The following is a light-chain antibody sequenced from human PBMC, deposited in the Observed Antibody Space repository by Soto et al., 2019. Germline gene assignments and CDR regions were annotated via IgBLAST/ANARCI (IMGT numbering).Light chain of an antibody. CDR2: DNN. CDR1: SSNTGKNL. Sequence: QSVLTQPPSVSAAAGQKVTISCSGSSSNTGKNLVSWFQHLPGTAPKLLIYDNNKRPSGIPDRFSGSKSGTSATLGITGLQTGDEADYYCGSWDSSLYSVVVGGGTKLTVL. CDR3: GSWDSSLYSVV. V-gene: IGLV1-51*01. J-gene: IGLJ2*01.